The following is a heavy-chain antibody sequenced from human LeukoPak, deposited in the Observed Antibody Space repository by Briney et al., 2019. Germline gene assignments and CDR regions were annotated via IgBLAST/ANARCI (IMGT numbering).Heavy chain of an antibody. CDR2: IYYSGST. D-gene: IGHD2-15*01. CDR1: GGSISSYY. CDR3: ARVTGYVIEDNFDY. J-gene: IGHJ4*02. Sequence: SETLSLTCTVSGGSISSYYWSWIRQPPGKGLEWIGYIYYSGSTNYNPSLKSRVTISVDTSRNQFSLKLRSVTAADTAVYYCARVTGYVIEDNFDYWGQGTLVTVSS. V-gene: IGHV4-59*01.